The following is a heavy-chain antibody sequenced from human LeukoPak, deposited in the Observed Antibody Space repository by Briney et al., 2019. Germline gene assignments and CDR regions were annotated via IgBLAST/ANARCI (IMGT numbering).Heavy chain of an antibody. D-gene: IGHD2-2*01. J-gene: IGHJ4*02. CDR2: IRYDGSNK. V-gene: IGHV3-30*02. Sequence: GGSLRLSCAASGFPFSSYGMHWVRQAPAKGLEWVAFIRYDGSNKYYADSVKGRFTISRDNSKNTLYLQMNSLRAEDTAVYYCAKDLPLYCSSTSCSIGEDGFDYWGQGTLVTVSS. CDR1: GFPFSSYG. CDR3: AKDLPLYCSSTSCSIGEDGFDY.